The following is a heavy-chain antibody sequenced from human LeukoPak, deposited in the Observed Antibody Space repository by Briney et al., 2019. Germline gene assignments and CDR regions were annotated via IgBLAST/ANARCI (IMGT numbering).Heavy chain of an antibody. Sequence: GGSLRLSCAASGFTFSSYAMSWVRQAPGKGLERVSAISGSGGSTYYADSVKGRFTISRDNSKNSLYLQMNSLRAEDTALYYCAKTGQTYYAFWSGYYGYWGQGTLVTVSS. J-gene: IGHJ4*02. V-gene: IGHV3-23*01. CDR3: AKTGQTYYAFWSGYYGY. CDR1: GFTFSSYA. CDR2: ISGSGGST. D-gene: IGHD3-3*01.